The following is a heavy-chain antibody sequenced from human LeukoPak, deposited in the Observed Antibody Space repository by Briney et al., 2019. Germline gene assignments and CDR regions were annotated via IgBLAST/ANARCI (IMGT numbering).Heavy chain of an antibody. CDR3: ASSGATKGDDY. V-gene: IGHV3-48*01. CDR2: ISSSSSTI. CDR1: GFTFSSYS. Sequence: GGSLRLSCAASGFTFSSYSMNWVRQAPGKGLEWVSYISSSSSTIYYADSVKGRFTISRDNAKNSLYLQMNSLRAEDTAVYYCASSGATKGDDYWGQGTLVTVSS. D-gene: IGHD1-26*01. J-gene: IGHJ4*02.